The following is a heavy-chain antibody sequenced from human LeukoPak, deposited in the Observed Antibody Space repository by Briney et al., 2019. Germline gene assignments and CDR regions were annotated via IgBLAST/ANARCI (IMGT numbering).Heavy chain of an antibody. D-gene: IGHD2-15*01. CDR1: GGSISSSSHY. V-gene: IGHV4-39*01. Sequence: KPAETLSLTCIVSGGSISSSSHYWGWIRQPPGKGLEWIMSIYYSGSTYYSPSLKTRVTISVDTSKNQFSLKLRSVTAADTAVYHCARHWAYCSGGTCYSFDDWGQGTLFTVTA. CDR2: IYYSGST. CDR3: ARHWAYCSGGTCYSFDD. J-gene: IGHJ4*02.